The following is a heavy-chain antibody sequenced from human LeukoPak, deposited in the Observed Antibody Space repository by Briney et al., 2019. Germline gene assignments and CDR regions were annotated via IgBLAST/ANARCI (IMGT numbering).Heavy chain of an antibody. CDR2: FQYNGPP. D-gene: IGHD6-6*01. CDR1: GGCVSIGRYQ. CDR3: ARRKADRPRNYYIDY. J-gene: IGHJ4*02. Sequence: PSETLSLTCTVSGGCVSIGRYQWSWVRQPPGPGLEWIGDFQYNGPPAYNPSLQNRVIILRDESRNQCSLRLSSVTAADTAAYFCARRKADRPRNYYIDYWGQGILVTVSS. V-gene: IGHV4-61*01.